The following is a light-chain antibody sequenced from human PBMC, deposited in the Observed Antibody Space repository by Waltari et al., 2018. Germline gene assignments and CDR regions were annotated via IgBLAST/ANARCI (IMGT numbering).Light chain of an antibody. J-gene: IGLJ3*02. V-gene: IGLV2-14*01. CDR3: NSYAGSSSRV. CDR1: SSDIGFYNY. Sequence: QSALTQPASVSGSPGQSITISCTGTSSDIGFYNYVSWYQQHPGKAPKLMIFDVSERPSGVSNRFSGSKSGNTASLTISGLQAEDEADYYCNSYAGSSSRVFGGGTKLTVL. CDR2: DVS.